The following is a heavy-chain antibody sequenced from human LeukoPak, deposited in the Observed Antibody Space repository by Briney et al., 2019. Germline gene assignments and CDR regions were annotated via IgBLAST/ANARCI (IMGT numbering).Heavy chain of an antibody. Sequence: GGSLRLSCAASGFTFSSYWMHWVRQALGKGLVWVSRINSDGSSTSYADSVKGRFTISRDNAKNTLYLQMNSLRAEDTAVYYCARDTGYSYGYGYYYYMDVWGKGTTVTVSS. CDR2: INSDGSST. J-gene: IGHJ6*03. V-gene: IGHV3-74*01. D-gene: IGHD5-18*01. CDR1: GFTFSSYW. CDR3: ARDTGYSYGYGYYYYMDV.